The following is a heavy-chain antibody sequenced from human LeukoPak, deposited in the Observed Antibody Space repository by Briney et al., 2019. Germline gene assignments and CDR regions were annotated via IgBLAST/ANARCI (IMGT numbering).Heavy chain of an antibody. D-gene: IGHD1-26*01. CDR3: VRDRVGPDY. J-gene: IGHJ4*02. CDR2: ISDDATT. Sequence: GGSLRLSCAASGFTFSSAWMHWVRQAPGTGLVWVSRISDDATTTYADSVRGRFTISRDNAKNILYLQMNSLRAEDTAVYYCVRDRVGPDYWGQGTLVTVSS. CDR1: GFTFSSAW. V-gene: IGHV3-74*03.